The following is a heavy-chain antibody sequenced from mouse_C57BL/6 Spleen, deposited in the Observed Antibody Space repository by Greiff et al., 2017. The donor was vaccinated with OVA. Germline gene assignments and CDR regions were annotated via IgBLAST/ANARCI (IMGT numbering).Heavy chain of an antibody. CDR1: GYTFTTYP. V-gene: IGHV1-47*01. CDR2: FHPYNDDT. Sequence: QVQLQQSGAELVKPGASVKMSCKASGYTFTTYPIEWMKQNHGKSLEWIGNFHPYNDDTKYNEKFKGKATLTVEKSSSTVYLELSRLTSDDSSVYYCARLRYYGSSPYAMDYWGQGTSVTVSS. D-gene: IGHD1-1*01. J-gene: IGHJ4*01. CDR3: ARLRYYGSSPYAMDY.